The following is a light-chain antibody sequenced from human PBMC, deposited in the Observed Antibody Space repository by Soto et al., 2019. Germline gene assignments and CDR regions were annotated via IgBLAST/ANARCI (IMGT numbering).Light chain of an antibody. Sequence: LTQPPSASGSPGQSVTISCTGTSGDVGGYNYVSWYQQHPGKAPKLMIYEVSKRPSGVPDRFSGSKSGNTASLTVSGLQAEDEADYYCSSYAGSSTYVFGTGTKSPS. J-gene: IGLJ1*01. CDR2: EVS. CDR3: SSYAGSSTYV. V-gene: IGLV2-8*01. CDR1: SGDVGGYNY.